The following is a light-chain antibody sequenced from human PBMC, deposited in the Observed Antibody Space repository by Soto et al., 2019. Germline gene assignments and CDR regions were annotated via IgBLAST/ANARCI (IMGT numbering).Light chain of an antibody. CDR1: QSVSSY. CDR2: DAS. V-gene: IGKV3-11*01. J-gene: IGKJ4*01. Sequence: EIVLTQSPATLSLSPGERATLSCRASQSVSSYLAWYQQKPGQAPRLLIYDASNRATGIPARFSGSGSGTDFTLTISSXEPEDFAVYYCQQRSNWLTFGGGTKVEIK. CDR3: QQRSNWLT.